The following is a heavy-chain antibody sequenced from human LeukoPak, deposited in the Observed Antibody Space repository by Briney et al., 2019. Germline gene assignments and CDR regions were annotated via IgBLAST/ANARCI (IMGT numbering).Heavy chain of an antibody. Sequence: SETLSLTCTVSGGSISSYYWSWIRQPPGKGLEWIGYIYYSGSTNYNPSLKSRVTISVDTSKNQFSLKLSSVTAADTAVYYCAREMCSGSSCYSYDAFDIWGQGTMVTVSS. CDR2: IYYSGST. J-gene: IGHJ3*02. CDR3: AREMCSGSSCYSYDAFDI. V-gene: IGHV4-59*01. CDR1: GGSISSYY. D-gene: IGHD2-15*01.